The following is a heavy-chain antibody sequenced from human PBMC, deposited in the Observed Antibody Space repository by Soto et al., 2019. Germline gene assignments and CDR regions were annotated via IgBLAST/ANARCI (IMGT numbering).Heavy chain of an antibody. CDR1: GYTLTSYY. CDR3: ARSTMTFYYFDF. D-gene: IGHD4-17*01. Sequence: ASVKVSCTASGYTLTSYYMHWVRQAPGQGLEWMGVIEPSGGSKSYTQKLQDRITMTRDTSTSTVYMELSSLRSEDTAVYYCARSTMTFYYFDFWSQGTLVTSPQ. J-gene: IGHJ4*02. CDR2: IEPSGGSK. V-gene: IGHV1-46*01.